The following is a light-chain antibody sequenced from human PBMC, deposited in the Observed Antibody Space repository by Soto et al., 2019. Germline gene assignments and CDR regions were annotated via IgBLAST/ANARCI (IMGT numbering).Light chain of an antibody. J-gene: IGKJ2*01. CDR3: QQSHGIPHT. Sequence: DIQMTQSPSSLSASVGDRVTISCRASQTISSYLNWYQQKPGKAPKLLIYAASSLQSGVPSRFSGSGSGTDFTLSISSLQPEGFATYYCQQSHGIPHTFGQGTKLEIK. CDR2: AAS. V-gene: IGKV1-39*01. CDR1: QTISSY.